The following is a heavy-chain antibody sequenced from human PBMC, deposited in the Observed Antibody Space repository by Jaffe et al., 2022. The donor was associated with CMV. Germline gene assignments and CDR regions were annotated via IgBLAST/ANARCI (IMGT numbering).Heavy chain of an antibody. CDR1: GGSISSSSYY. CDR2: IYYSGST. CDR3: ASGSGVRYYYDSSGYHSYYMDV. D-gene: IGHD3-22*01. V-gene: IGHV4-39*01. J-gene: IGHJ6*03. Sequence: QLQLQESGPGLVKPSETLSLTCTVSGGSISSSSYYWGWIRQPPGKGLEWIGSIYYSGSTYYNPSLKSRVTISVDTSKNQFSLKLSSVTAADTAVYYCASGSGVRYYYDSSGYHSYYMDVWGKGTTVTVSS.